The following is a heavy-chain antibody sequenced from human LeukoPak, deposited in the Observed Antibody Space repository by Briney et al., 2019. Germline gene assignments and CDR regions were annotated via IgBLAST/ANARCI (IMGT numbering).Heavy chain of an antibody. V-gene: IGHV1-8*01. J-gene: IGHJ5*02. CDR2: MNPNSGNT. CDR3: ARGILGPNWNYGGNNWFDP. CDR1: GYTFTSYD. Sequence: GASVKVSCKASGYTFTSYDINWVRQATGQGLEWMGWMNPNSGNTGYAQKFQGRVTMTRNTSISTAYMELSSLRSEDTAVYYCARGILGPNWNYGGNNWFDPWGQGTLVTVSS. D-gene: IGHD1-7*01.